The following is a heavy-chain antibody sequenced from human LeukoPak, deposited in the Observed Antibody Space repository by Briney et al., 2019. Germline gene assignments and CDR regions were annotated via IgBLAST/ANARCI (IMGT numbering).Heavy chain of an antibody. CDR3: ARHSSYDILTGYLEGWFDP. Sequence: SETLSLTCTVSGGPISSYHWSWIRQPPGKGLEGIGNIYYSGSTNYNPSLKSRVTISVDTSKNQFSLKLSSVTAADTAVYYCARHSSYDILTGYLEGWFDPWGQGTLVTVSS. CDR2: IYYSGST. D-gene: IGHD3-9*01. V-gene: IGHV4-59*08. J-gene: IGHJ5*02. CDR1: GGPISSYH.